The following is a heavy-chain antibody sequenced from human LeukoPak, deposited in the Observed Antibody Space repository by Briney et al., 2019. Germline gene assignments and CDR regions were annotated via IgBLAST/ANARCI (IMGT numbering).Heavy chain of an antibody. J-gene: IGHJ3*02. Sequence: ASVKVSCKVSGYTLTELSMHWVRQAPGKGLEWMGGFDPEDGETIYAQKFQGRVTMTEDTSTDTAYMELSSLRPEDTAVYYCASPVKVTAMSIRHAFDIWGQGTMVTVSS. CDR1: GYTLTELS. D-gene: IGHD5-18*01. CDR3: ASPVKVTAMSIRHAFDI. CDR2: FDPEDGET. V-gene: IGHV1-24*01.